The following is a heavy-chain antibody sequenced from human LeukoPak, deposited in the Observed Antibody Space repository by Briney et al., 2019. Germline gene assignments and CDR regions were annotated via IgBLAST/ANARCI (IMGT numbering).Heavy chain of an antibody. V-gene: IGHV4-38-2*02. D-gene: IGHD3-22*01. J-gene: IGHJ4*02. CDR2: IYHSGST. CDR3: ARDGSYYDSSDY. Sequence: KSSETLSLTCAVSGYSISSGYYWGWIRQPPGKGLEWIGSIYHSGSTYYNPSLKSRVTISVDTSKNQFSLKLSSVTAADTAVYYCARDGSYYDSSDYWGQGTLVTVSS. CDR1: GYSISSGYY.